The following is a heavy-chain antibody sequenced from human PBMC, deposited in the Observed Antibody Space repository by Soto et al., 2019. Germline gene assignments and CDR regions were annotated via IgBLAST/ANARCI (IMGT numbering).Heavy chain of an antibody. CDR3: ARGSSGYISSWYYFDY. CDR1: VFAFTDYA. V-gene: IGHV3-23*01. J-gene: IGHJ4*02. CDR2: ISGIGGST. Sequence: GGSLRLSCAASVFAFTDYALSWVRQAPWKGLEWVATISGIGGSTYLADSVKGRLSISRDNSKNTVSLLMNSLRAKDTAVYFCARGSSGYISSWYYFDYWGRGALVTVYS. D-gene: IGHD6-13*01.